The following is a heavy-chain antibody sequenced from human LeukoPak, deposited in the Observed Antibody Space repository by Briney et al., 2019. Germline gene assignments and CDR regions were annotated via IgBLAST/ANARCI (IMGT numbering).Heavy chain of an antibody. D-gene: IGHD6-6*01. V-gene: IGHV1-2*02. CDR2: INPNSGGT. CDR1: GYTFTGYY. Sequence: ASVKVSCKASGYTFTGYYMHWVRQAPGQGLEWMGWINPNSGGTNYAQKFQGRVTMTRDTSISTAYMELSSLRSEDTAVYYCASRYMYSSSSEVPPYYYYYMDVWGKGTTVTVSS. J-gene: IGHJ6*03. CDR3: ASRYMYSSSSEVPPYYYYYMDV.